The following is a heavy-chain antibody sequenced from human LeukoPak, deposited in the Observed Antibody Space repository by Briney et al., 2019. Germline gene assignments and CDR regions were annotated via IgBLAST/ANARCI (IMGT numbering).Heavy chain of an antibody. D-gene: IGHD3-16*01. CDR2: INSSGGSA. CDR1: GYTFTSYY. CDR3: ARSEPDYDYVCDN. J-gene: IGHJ4*02. V-gene: IGHV1-46*04. Sequence: ASVKVSCKASGYTFTSYYMHWVRQAPGQGLEWMGIINSSGGSARYAQKLQGRVTMSRDTSTRTVYMELSSLTSEDTAVYYCARSEPDYDYVCDNWGQGTLVAVSS.